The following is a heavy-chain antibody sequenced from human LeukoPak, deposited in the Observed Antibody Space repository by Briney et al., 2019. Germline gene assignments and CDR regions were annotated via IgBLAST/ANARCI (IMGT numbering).Heavy chain of an antibody. D-gene: IGHD2-15*01. Sequence: GRSLRLSCAASGFTFSSYAMHWVRQAPGKGLEWVAVISYDGSNKYYADSVKGRFTISRDNSKNTLYLQMNSLRAEDTAVYYCARDPLDTRPGFDYWGQGTLVTVSS. CDR3: ARDPLDTRPGFDY. CDR2: ISYDGSNK. CDR1: GFTFSSYA. V-gene: IGHV3-30*04. J-gene: IGHJ4*02.